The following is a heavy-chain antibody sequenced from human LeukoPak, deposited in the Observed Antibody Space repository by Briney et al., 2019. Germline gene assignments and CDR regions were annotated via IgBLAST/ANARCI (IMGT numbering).Heavy chain of an antibody. Sequence: GGSLRLSCAASGFTFSSYAMSWVRQAPGKGLEWVSAISGSGGSTYYADSVKGRFTISRDNSKNTLYLQMNSLRSEDTAVYYCAREAPNDCSSTSCHPGAWFDPWGQGTLVTVSS. CDR1: GFTFSSYA. J-gene: IGHJ5*02. V-gene: IGHV3-23*01. CDR3: AREAPNDCSSTSCHPGAWFDP. D-gene: IGHD2-2*01. CDR2: ISGSGGST.